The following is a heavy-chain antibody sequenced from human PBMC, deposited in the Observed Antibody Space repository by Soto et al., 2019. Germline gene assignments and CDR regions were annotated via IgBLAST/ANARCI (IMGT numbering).Heavy chain of an antibody. CDR3: ARVRRVAAAGKRYYYYGMDV. D-gene: IGHD6-13*01. J-gene: IGHJ6*02. Sequence: SETLSLTCAVYGGSFSGYYWSWIRQPPGTGLEWIGEINHSGSTNYNPSLKSRVTISVDTSKNQFSLKLSSVTAADTAVYYCARVRRVAAAGKRYYYYGMDVWGQGTTVTVSS. CDR1: GGSFSGYY. V-gene: IGHV4-34*01. CDR2: INHSGST.